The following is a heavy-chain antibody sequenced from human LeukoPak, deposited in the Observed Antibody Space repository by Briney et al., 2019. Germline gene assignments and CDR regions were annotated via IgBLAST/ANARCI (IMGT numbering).Heavy chain of an antibody. J-gene: IGHJ4*02. V-gene: IGHV3-23*01. CDR3: TTEAYYDFWSGYSNFDY. CDR2: ISGSGGST. D-gene: IGHD3-3*01. CDR1: GFTFSSYG. Sequence: AGGSLRLSCAASGFTFSSYGMSWVRQASGKGLEWVAAISGSGGSTSYADSVKGRFTISRDDSKNTLYLQMNSLKTEDTAVYYCTTEAYYDFWSGYSNFDYWGQGTLVTVSS.